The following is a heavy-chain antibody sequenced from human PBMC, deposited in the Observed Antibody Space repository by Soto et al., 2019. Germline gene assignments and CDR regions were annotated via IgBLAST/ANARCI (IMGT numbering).Heavy chain of an antibody. CDR1: GFIFSSYA. CDR2: ISGSDSST. J-gene: IGHJ4*02. D-gene: IGHD2-8*02. CDR3: AKDCGRLLGAENYWYY. V-gene: IGHV3-23*01. Sequence: EVQLLESGGGLVQPGGSLRLSCAASGFIFSSYAMSWVRQAPGKGLEWVSGISGSDSSTYYADSVKGRVTISRDNSKSKLNRQMNSLRADDTAVYYCAKDCGRLLGAENYWYYWVQGSLVTVST.